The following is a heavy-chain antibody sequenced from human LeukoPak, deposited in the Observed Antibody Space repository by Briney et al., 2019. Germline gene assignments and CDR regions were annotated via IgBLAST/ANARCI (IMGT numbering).Heavy chain of an antibody. J-gene: IGHJ4*02. D-gene: IGHD5-18*01. V-gene: IGHV3-7*01. CDR3: VLGYSYGYVFDY. CDR1: GFTFSGCW. CDR2: INQNGNEK. Sequence: GGSLRLSCAASGFTFSGCWMGWVRQAPGKGLEWVAIINQNGNEKYYVDSVKGRSTISRDNAKNSLFFQMNSLRAEDTAVYFCVLGYSYGYVFDYWGQGTLVTVSS.